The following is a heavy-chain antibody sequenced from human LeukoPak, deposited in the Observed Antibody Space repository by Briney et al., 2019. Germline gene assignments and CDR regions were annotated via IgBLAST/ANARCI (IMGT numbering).Heavy chain of an antibody. D-gene: IGHD3-10*01. CDR3: ARDGRFGELLDY. Sequence: ASVKVSCKASGYTFTTYGISWVRQALGQGLEWMGWISAYNGDTNYAQELQGRVTMTTVTPTNTVYMELRSLRSDDTAVYYCARDGRFGELLDYWGQGTPVTVSS. V-gene: IGHV1-18*01. J-gene: IGHJ4*02. CDR1: GYTFTTYG. CDR2: ISAYNGDT.